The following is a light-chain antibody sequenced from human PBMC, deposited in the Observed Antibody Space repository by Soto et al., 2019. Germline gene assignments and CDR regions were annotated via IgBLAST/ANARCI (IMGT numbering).Light chain of an antibody. CDR1: QSINSW. J-gene: IGKJ2*01. V-gene: IGKV1-5*03. CDR2: KAS. Sequence: DIQMTQSPSTLSASVGDRVTITCRASQSINSWLAWYQQKPGKAPKVLIYKASSLESGVPSRFSGSGSGTEFTLTISSLQPDDFATYYCQHYNIYSGYTFGQGTKLEIK. CDR3: QHYNIYSGYT.